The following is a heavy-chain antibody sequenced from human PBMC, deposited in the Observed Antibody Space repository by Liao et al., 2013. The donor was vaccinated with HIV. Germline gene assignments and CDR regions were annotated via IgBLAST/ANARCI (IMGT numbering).Heavy chain of an antibody. CDR1: GVSINSGTYY. Sequence: QVQLQESGPGLVKPSQTLSLTCNVSGVSINSGTYYWTWIRQPAGKGLEWVGRVFTSGSTNYNPSLKSRVTISVDTSKNQFSLKLSSVTAADTAVYYCARGADYGSGKGWVDYWGQGTLVTVSS. V-gene: IGHV4-61*02. D-gene: IGHD3-10*01. J-gene: IGHJ4*02. CDR2: VFTSGST. CDR3: ARGADYGSGKGWVDY.